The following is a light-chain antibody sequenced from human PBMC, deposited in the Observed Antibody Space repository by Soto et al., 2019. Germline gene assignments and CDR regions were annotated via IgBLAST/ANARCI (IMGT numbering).Light chain of an antibody. CDR1: QTVKSTF. CDR3: QRYGASPPNT. Sequence: EVVLTQSPGTLSLSPGEAATVSCRASQTVKSTFLAWYQQKPGQAPRLLIYGASHRASGVPDRFAGSGSETDFTLTISRLEPEDFAVYYCQRYGASPPNTFGQGTRL. CDR2: GAS. V-gene: IGKV3-20*01. J-gene: IGKJ2*01.